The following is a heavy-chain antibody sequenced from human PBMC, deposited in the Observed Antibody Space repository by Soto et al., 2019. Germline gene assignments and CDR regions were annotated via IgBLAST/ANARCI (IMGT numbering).Heavy chain of an antibody. CDR1: GFTFSNHW. V-gene: IGHV3-7*03. CDR3: ARGHYGMDV. J-gene: IGHJ6*02. Sequence: GGSLRLSCVASGFTFSNHWMSWVRQAPGKGLEWVANIKEDGSEKYYMDSVKGRFTISRDNAENSVYLQMNSLRAEDTAVYYCARGHYGMDVWGQGTTVTVSS. CDR2: IKEDGSEK.